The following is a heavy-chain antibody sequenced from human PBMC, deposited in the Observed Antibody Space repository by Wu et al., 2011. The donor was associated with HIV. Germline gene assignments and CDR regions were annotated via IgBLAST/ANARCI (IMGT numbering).Heavy chain of an antibody. J-gene: IGHJ4*02. CDR3: ARDLGGDEDY. D-gene: IGHD2-21*01. CDR1: GGTFSRYA. Sequence: QVQLVQSGAEVKKPGSSVKVSCKASGGTFSRYAINWARQAPGQGLEWMGGIIPIFGTAKYVQKFQGRVTITADKSTSTAYMELSSLTSEDTAVYYCARDLGGDEDYWGQGTLVTVSA. V-gene: IGHV1-69*06. CDR2: IIPIFGTA.